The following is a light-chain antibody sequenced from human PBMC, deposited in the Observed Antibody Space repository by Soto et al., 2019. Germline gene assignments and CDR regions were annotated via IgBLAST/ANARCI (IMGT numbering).Light chain of an antibody. CDR3: QQYYSPPRYT. Sequence: DIVMTQSPEYLAVSLGERATINCRSSQSILYSSNNKNLIAWYQQKPGQPPKLLIYWASTRQSGVPDRFSGSGSGRDFTLTLSSLQAEDVGVYYCQQYYSPPRYTFGQGTRLGIK. CDR1: QSILYSSNNKNL. J-gene: IGKJ2*01. V-gene: IGKV4-1*01. CDR2: WAS.